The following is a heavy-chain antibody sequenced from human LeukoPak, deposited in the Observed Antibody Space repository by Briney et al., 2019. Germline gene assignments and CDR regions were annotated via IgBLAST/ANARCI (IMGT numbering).Heavy chain of an antibody. D-gene: IGHD6-19*01. V-gene: IGHV3-9*03. J-gene: IGHJ4*02. Sequence: PGGSLRLSCAASGFTFDDYAMHWVRQAPGKGLEWVLGISWNSGSIGYADSVKGRFTISRDNAKNSLYLQMNSLRAEDMALYYCAKGSSGWYYYFDYWGQGTLVTVSS. CDR3: AKGSSGWYYYFDY. CDR1: GFTFDDYA. CDR2: ISWNSGSI.